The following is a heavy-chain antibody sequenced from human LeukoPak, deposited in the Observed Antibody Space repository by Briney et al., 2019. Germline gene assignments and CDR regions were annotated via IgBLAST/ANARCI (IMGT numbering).Heavy chain of an antibody. V-gene: IGHV3-7*04. CDR2: IKQDGSKK. CDR3: TRVGYIDEGIDY. J-gene: IGHJ4*02. CDR1: GFPFSSYW. Sequence: GGSLRLSCVASGFPFSSYWTTWVRQAPGKGLEWVANIKQDGSKKSYVDSVKGRFTISRDNAKNSLYLRMNSLRAEDTAIYYCTRVGYIDEGIDYWGQGTLVTVSS. D-gene: IGHD5-24*01.